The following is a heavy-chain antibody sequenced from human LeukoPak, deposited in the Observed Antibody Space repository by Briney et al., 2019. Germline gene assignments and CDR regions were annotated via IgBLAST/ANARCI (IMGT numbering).Heavy chain of an antibody. V-gene: IGHV4-61*02. Sequence: SQTLSLTCTVSGGSISSGSYYWSWIRQPAGKGLEWIGRIYTSGSTNYNPSLKSRVTISVDTSKNQFSLKLSSVTAADTAVYYCARSSYYYDSSGYYANQLTDYWYFDLWGRGTLVTVSS. CDR1: GGSISSGSYY. J-gene: IGHJ2*01. CDR3: ARSSYYYDSSGYYANQLTDYWYFDL. CDR2: IYTSGST. D-gene: IGHD3-22*01.